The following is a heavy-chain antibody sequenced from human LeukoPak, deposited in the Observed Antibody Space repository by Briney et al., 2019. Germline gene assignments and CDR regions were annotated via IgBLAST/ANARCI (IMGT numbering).Heavy chain of an antibody. J-gene: IGHJ5*02. CDR3: VTDSSDSSGFSA. D-gene: IGHD3-22*01. V-gene: IGHV3-15*01. Sequence: PGGSLRLSCAASGFTSSNAWMSWVRQAPGKGLEWVGRIKSKTDRGTTDYAAPVKGRFTISRDDSKNMLSLQMNSLQSEDTAVYYCVTDSSDSSGFSAWGQGSLVTVSS. CDR1: GFTSSNAW. CDR2: IKSKTDRGTT.